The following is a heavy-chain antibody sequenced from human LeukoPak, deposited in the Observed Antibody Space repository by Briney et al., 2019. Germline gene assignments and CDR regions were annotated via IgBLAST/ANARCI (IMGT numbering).Heavy chain of an antibody. CDR1: GFTFSSYA. V-gene: IGHV3-23*01. Sequence: PGGSLRLSCAASGFTFSSYAMSWVRQAPGKGLEWVSATSGSGGSTYYADSVKGRFTISRDNSKNTLYLQMNSLRAEDSAEYYCARALASGATYWGQGTLVTVSS. D-gene: IGHD6-13*01. J-gene: IGHJ4*02. CDR3: ARALASGATY. CDR2: TSGSGGST.